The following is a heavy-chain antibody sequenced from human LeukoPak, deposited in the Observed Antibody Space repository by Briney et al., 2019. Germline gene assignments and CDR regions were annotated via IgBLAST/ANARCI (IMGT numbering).Heavy chain of an antibody. Sequence: PGGSLRLSCAASGFTFSSYWMSWVRQAPGKGLEWVANIKQDGSEKYYVDSVKGRFTIPRDNAKNSLYLQMNSLRAEDTAVYYCARVLRFLVPPSGFDYWGQGTLVTVSS. CDR2: IKQDGSEK. D-gene: IGHD3-3*01. V-gene: IGHV3-7*01. J-gene: IGHJ4*02. CDR1: GFTFSSYW. CDR3: ARVLRFLVPPSGFDY.